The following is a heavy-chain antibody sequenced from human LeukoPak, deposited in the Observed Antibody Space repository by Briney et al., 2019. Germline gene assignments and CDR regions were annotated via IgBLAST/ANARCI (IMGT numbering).Heavy chain of an antibody. CDR1: GFTVSSNY. Sequence: PGGSLRLSCAASGFTVSSNYMSWVRQAPGKGLEWVSVIYSGGSTYYADSVKGRFAISRDNSKNTLYLQMNNLRAEDTAVYYCARDRRPSSWLGVGPWGQGTLVTVSS. CDR3: ARDRRPSSWLGVGP. V-gene: IGHV3-53*01. CDR2: IYSGGST. D-gene: IGHD6-13*01. J-gene: IGHJ5*02.